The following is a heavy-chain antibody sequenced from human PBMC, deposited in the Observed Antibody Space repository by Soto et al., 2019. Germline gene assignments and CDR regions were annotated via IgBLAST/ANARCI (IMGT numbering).Heavy chain of an antibody. D-gene: IGHD2-2*01. CDR1: GYTFTGYY. CDR2: INPNSGGT. Sequence: ASVKVSCKASGYTFTGYYMHWVRQVPGQGLEWMGWINPNSGGTNYAQKFQGRVTMTRDTSISTAYMELSRLRSDDTAVYYCARDQEVVVVPAALLYYYYYGMDVWGQGTTVTVSS. V-gene: IGHV1-2*02. J-gene: IGHJ6*02. CDR3: ARDQEVVVVPAALLYYYYYGMDV.